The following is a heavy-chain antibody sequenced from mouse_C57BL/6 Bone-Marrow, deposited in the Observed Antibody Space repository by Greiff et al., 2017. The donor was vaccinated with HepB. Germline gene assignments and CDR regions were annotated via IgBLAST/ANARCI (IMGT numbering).Heavy chain of an antibody. CDR3: ARYTTVVANYAMDY. Sequence: EVKVVESGGGLVQPGGSLSLSCAASGFTFTDYYMSWVRQPPGKALEWLGVIRNKANGYTTEYSASVKGRFTISRDNSQSILYLQMNALRAEDSATYYCARYTTVVANYAMDYWGQGTSVTVSS. CDR2: IRNKANGYTT. CDR1: GFTFTDYY. D-gene: IGHD1-1*01. V-gene: IGHV7-3*01. J-gene: IGHJ4*01.